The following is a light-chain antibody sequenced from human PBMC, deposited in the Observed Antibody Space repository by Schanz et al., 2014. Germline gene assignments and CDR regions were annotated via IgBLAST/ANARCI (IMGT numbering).Light chain of an antibody. CDR1: QSVSDN. V-gene: IGKV3D-15*01. CDR2: ATS. CDR3: QQSHDGVWT. Sequence: EIVLTQSPGTLSLSPGERGTISCRASQSVSDNLAWYQQRPGQAPRLLIYATSTRATGIPDRFSGSDSGTDFTLTISSLQPEDFATYFCQQSHDGVWTFGQGTTVEIK. J-gene: IGKJ1*01.